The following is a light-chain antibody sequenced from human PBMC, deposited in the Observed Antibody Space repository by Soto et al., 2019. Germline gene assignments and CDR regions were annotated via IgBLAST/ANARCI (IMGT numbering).Light chain of an antibody. CDR2: GNN. V-gene: IGLV1-40*01. Sequence: QSVLTQPPSASGAPGQRVTISCTGSSSNIGAGYDIHWYQQLPGTAPKLLIYGNNNRPSRVPDRFSGSKSGTSASLAITGLQAEDEADYYCQSYDSSLSGYVFGGGTKLTVL. CDR1: SSNIGAGYD. CDR3: QSYDSSLSGYV. J-gene: IGLJ3*02.